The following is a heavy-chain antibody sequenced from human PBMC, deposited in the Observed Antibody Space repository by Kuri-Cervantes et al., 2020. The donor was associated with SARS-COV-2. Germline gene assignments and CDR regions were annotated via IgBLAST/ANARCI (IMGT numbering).Heavy chain of an antibody. CDR1: GYTFTGYY. Sequence: ASVKVSCKASGYTFTGYYMHWVRQAPGQGLEWMGWINPNSGGTNYAQKFQGRVTMARDTSISTAYMELSRLRPDDRAVYYCAIGRVTHRNYYYYYYMDVWGKGTTVTVSS. D-gene: IGHD3-10*01. J-gene: IGHJ6*03. CDR3: AIGRVTHRNYYYYYYMDV. CDR2: INPNSGGT. V-gene: IGHV1-2*02.